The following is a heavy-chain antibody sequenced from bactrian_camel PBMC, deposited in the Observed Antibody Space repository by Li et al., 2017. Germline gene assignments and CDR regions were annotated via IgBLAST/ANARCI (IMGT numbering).Heavy chain of an antibody. D-gene: IGHD3*01. CDR3: AADAACLGGVSWFTDFGR. Sequence: QVQLVESGGGTVQAGGSLRLSCAASRYTFSPYCMGWFRQAPGKEREGVAVLDSDGITKYSDSVKGRFTISKDNAKNTLYLQMNSLKPEDSAMYYCAADAACLGGVSWFTDFGREGQGTQVTV. CDR1: RYTFSPYC. J-gene: IGHJ6*01. V-gene: IGHV3S53*01. CDR2: LDSDGIT.